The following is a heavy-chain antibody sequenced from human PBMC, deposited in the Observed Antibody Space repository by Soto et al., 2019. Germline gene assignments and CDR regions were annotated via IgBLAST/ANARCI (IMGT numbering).Heavy chain of an antibody. CDR3: ARSSGRGFDY. CDR1: GGSISSGGYY. J-gene: IGHJ4*02. Sequence: LCGGSISSGGYYWSWIRQHPGKGLEWIGYIYYSGSTYYNPSLKSRVTISVDTSKNQFSLKLSSVTAADTAVYYCARSSGRGFDYWGQGTLVTVSS. D-gene: IGHD1-26*01. V-gene: IGHV4-31*02. CDR2: IYYSGST.